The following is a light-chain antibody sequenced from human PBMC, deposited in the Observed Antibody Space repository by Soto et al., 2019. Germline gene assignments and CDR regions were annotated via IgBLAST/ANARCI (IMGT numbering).Light chain of an antibody. V-gene: IGLV1-40*01. Sequence: QSVLTQPPSVSGAPGQRVTISRTGSSSNIGAGYDLHWYQQLPGTAPKLLIYGNSNRPSGVPNRFSGSKSGTSASLAITGLQAEDEADYYCQSYDSSLSGSVFGGGTTLTV. J-gene: IGLJ3*02. CDR3: QSYDSSLSGSV. CDR2: GNS. CDR1: SSNIGAGYD.